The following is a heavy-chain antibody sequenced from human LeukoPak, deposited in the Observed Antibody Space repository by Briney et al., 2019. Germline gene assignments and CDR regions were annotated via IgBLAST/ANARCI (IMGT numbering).Heavy chain of an antibody. Sequence: PSETLSLTCTVSGGSFISYYWSWIRQPPGKGLEWIGYIYYSGSTNYNPSLKSRVTISVDTSKNQFSLKLSSVTAADTAVYYCARASSFNWFDPWGQGTLVTVSS. V-gene: IGHV4-59*01. D-gene: IGHD2-2*01. CDR3: ARASSFNWFDP. CDR2: IYYSGST. CDR1: GGSFISYY. J-gene: IGHJ5*02.